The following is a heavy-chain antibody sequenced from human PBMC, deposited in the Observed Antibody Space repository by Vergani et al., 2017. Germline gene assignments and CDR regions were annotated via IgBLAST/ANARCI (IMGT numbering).Heavy chain of an antibody. Sequence: EVQLVESGGGLVQPGGSLKLSCAASGFTFSGSAMHWVRQASGKGLEWVSVIYSGGSTYYADSVKGRFTISRDNSKNTLYLQMNSLRAEDTAVYYCARDLREGFGVYYYYYGMDVWGQGTTVTVSS. CDR3: ARDLREGFGVYYYYYGMDV. J-gene: IGHJ6*02. V-gene: IGHV3-66*02. CDR2: IYSGGST. CDR1: GFTFSGSA. D-gene: IGHD3-10*01.